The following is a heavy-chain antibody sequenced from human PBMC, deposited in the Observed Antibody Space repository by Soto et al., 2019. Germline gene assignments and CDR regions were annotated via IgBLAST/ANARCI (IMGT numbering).Heavy chain of an antibody. Sequence: SETLSLTCTVSGGSISSGDYYWSCIRQPPGKGLEWIGYIYYSGSTNYNPSLKSRVTISVDTSKNQFSLKLSSVTAADTAVYYCARRYGGNLDYWGQGTQVTVSS. D-gene: IGHD1-26*01. CDR1: GGSISSGDYY. CDR3: ARRYGGNLDY. V-gene: IGHV4-61*08. J-gene: IGHJ4*02. CDR2: IYYSGST.